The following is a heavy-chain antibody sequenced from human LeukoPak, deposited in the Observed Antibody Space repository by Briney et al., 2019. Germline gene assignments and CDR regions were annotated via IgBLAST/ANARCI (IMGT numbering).Heavy chain of an antibody. D-gene: IGHD1-26*01. V-gene: IGHV3-21*01. CDR2: VSSSSSYI. Sequence: GGSLRLSCAASGFTFSSYSMNWVRQAPGKGLEWVSSVSSSSSYIYYADSVKGRFTISRDNAKNSLYLQMNSLRAEDTAVYYCARGQVGATSYWGQGTLVTVSS. CDR3: ARGQVGATSY. CDR1: GFTFSSYS. J-gene: IGHJ4*02.